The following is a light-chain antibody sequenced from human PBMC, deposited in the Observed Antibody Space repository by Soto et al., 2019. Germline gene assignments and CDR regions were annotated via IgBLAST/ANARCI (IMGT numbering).Light chain of an antibody. CDR2: AAS. J-gene: IGKJ4*01. CDR3: QQSYSTPLA. V-gene: IGKV1-39*01. CDR1: QSISSY. Sequence: DIQMTQSPSSLSASVGDRVTITCRASQSISSYLNWYQQKPGKAPKILIYAASSLQSGVPSRFSGSGSGKDFTLTISSLQPEDFATYYCQQSYSTPLAFGGGTKVEIK.